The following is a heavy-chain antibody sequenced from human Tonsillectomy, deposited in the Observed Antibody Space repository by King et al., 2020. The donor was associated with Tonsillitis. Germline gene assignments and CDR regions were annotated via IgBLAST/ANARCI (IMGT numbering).Heavy chain of an antibody. V-gene: IGHV1-69*01. D-gene: IGHD6-13*01. CDR2: IIPIFGTA. CDR3: AREGVWIAAALGAFDI. J-gene: IGHJ3*02. CDR1: GGTFSSYA. Sequence: HVQLVESGAEVKKPGSSVKVSCKASGGTFSSYAISWVRQAPGQGLEWMGGIIPIFGTANYAQKFQGRVTITADESTSTAYMELSSLRSEDTAVYYCAREGVWIAAALGAFDIWGQGTMVTVSS.